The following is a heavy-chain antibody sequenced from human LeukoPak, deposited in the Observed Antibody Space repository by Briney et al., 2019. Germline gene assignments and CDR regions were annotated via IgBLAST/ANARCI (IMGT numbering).Heavy chain of an antibody. J-gene: IGHJ4*02. CDR3: ARDSAGNDY. Sequence: PGGSLRLSCAASGFTFSTYWMSWVRQAPGKGLEWVANIKQDGSAKYVDSVKGRFTISRDNAKNSLYLQMNSLRAEDTAMYYCARDSAGNDYWGQGTLVTVSS. CDR1: GFTFSTYW. CDR2: IKQDGSAK. V-gene: IGHV3-7*01. D-gene: IGHD6-13*01.